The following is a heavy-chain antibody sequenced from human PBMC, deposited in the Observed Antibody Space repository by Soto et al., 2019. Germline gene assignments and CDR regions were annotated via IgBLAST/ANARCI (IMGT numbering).Heavy chain of an antibody. CDR1: GYSLTDLS. J-gene: IGHJ4*02. CDR3: ATVRVAFTGRQQIRNEFDH. V-gene: IGHV1-24*01. D-gene: IGHD3-3*02. CDR2: FDPEDGET. Sequence: ASVKVSCKVSGYSLTDLSIHWLRQAPGKGLEWMGGFDPEDGETIHAQKFQSRVTLTEGTSADTAYMELRSLRSEDTAVYYCATVRVAFTGRQQIRNEFDHCGQGTLVTGSS.